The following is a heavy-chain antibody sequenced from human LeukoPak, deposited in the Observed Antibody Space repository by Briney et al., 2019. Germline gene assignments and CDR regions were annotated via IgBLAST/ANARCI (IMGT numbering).Heavy chain of an antibody. CDR1: GYTFTSYG. D-gene: IGHD3-3*01. Sequence: ASVKVSCKASGYTFTSYGISWVRQAPGQGLEWMGWISAYNGNTNYAQKLQGRVTMTTDTSTSTAYMELRSLRSDDTAVDYCARVGYYDFWSGYSSPIDYWGQGTLVTVSS. V-gene: IGHV1-18*01. J-gene: IGHJ4*02. CDR3: ARVGYYDFWSGYSSPIDY. CDR2: ISAYNGNT.